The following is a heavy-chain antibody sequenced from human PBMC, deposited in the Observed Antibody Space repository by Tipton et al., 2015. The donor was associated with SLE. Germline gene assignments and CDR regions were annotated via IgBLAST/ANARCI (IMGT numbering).Heavy chain of an antibody. D-gene: IGHD6-13*01. CDR1: GGSISSSSYY. V-gene: IGHV4-39*01. Sequence: TLSLTCTVSGGSISSSSYYWGWIRQPPGKGLEWIGTVYYTGDSYYNPSLKSRLTISVDTSNNQFSLTLRSATAADTAIYYCARHLGGYDTSAKNYFSFYMDVWGKGTTVTVSS. CDR3: ARHLGGYDTSAKNYFSFYMDV. J-gene: IGHJ6*03. CDR2: VYYTGDS.